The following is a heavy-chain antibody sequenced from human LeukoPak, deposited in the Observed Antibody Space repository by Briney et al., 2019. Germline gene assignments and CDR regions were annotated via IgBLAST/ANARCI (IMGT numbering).Heavy chain of an antibody. CDR2: IIPIFGTA. D-gene: IGHD3-16*02. Sequence: SVKVSCKASGGTFSSYAISWVRQAPGQGLEWMGRIIPIFGTANYAQKFQGRVTITTDESTSTAYMELSSLRSEDTAVYYCASTYYDYVWGSYPDVYYYYYMDVWGKGTTVTVSS. V-gene: IGHV1-69*05. J-gene: IGHJ6*03. CDR1: GGTFSSYA. CDR3: ASTYYDYVWGSYPDVYYYYYMDV.